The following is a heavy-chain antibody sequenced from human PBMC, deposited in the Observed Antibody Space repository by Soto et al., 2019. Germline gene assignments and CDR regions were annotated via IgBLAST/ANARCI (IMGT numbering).Heavy chain of an antibody. Sequence: PGESLKISCKGPGYSFTSYWIGWVRQMPGKGLEWMGIIYPGDSDTRYSPSFQGQVTISADKSISTAYLQWSSLKASDTAVYYCAKTYCSGGSCYSHPWAFDIWGQGTMVTVSS. CDR3: AKTYCSGGSCYSHPWAFDI. J-gene: IGHJ3*02. CDR1: GYSFTSYW. V-gene: IGHV5-51*01. D-gene: IGHD2-15*01. CDR2: IYPGDSDT.